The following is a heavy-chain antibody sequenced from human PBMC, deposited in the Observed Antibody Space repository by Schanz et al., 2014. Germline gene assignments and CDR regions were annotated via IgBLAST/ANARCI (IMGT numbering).Heavy chain of an antibody. D-gene: IGHD3-10*01. CDR1: GFTFRGHA. J-gene: IGHJ6*02. V-gene: IGHV3-30*04. CDR3: ARSGVDV. CDR2: ISYDGSTK. Sequence: QVQLVESGGGVVQPGTSLRLSCAASGFTFRGHAMHWVRQAPGKGLEWVTLISYDGSTKYYTDSVKGRFTISRDNLKNTLYLNMNSLRAEDTAVYYCARSGVDVWGQGTTVTVSS.